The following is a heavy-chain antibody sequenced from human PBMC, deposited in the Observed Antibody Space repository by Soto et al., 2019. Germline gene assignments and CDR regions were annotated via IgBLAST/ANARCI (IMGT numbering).Heavy chain of an antibody. V-gene: IGHV1-69*12. CDR1: GGTFSTYA. D-gene: IGHD5-12*01. J-gene: IGHJ4*02. CDR3: ASGLQLWLRRINNGYSG. Sequence: QVQLVQSGAEVKKPESSVKVSCKAPGGTFSTYAISWVRQAPGQGLEWMGGIIPMFGTANYAQRFQDRVTITADESTNTVYMELSSLRSEDTAADFCASGLQLWLRRINNGYSGWGQGTLVTVSS. CDR2: IIPMFGTA.